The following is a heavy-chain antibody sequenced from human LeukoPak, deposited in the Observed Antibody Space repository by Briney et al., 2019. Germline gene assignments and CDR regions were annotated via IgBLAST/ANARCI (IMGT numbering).Heavy chain of an antibody. V-gene: IGHV4-61*02. D-gene: IGHD2-2*01. CDR3: ARHEVGYQLLPYYFDY. CDR1: GGSISSGSYY. Sequence: PSETLSLTCTVSGGSISSGSYYWSWIRQPAGKGLEWIGRIYTSGSTNYNPSLKSRVTISVDTSKNQFSLKLSSVTAADTAVYYCARHEVGYQLLPYYFDYWGQGTLVTVSS. CDR2: IYTSGST. J-gene: IGHJ4*02.